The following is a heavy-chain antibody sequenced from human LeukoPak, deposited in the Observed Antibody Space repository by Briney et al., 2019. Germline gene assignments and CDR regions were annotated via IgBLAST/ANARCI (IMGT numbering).Heavy chain of an antibody. CDR3: ARASVGTTPS. V-gene: IGHV3-21*01. CDR2: ISSSSSYI. CDR1: GFTFSSYS. D-gene: IGHD1-1*01. Sequence: PAGSLRLSCAASGFTFSSYSMNWVRQAPGKGLEWVSSISSSSSYIYYADSVKGRFTISRDNAKNSLYLQMNSLRAEDTAVYYCARASVGTTPSWGQGTLVTVSS. J-gene: IGHJ4*02.